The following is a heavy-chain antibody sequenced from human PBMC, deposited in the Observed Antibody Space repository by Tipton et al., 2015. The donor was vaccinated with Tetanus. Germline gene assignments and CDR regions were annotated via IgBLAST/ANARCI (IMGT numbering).Heavy chain of an antibody. CDR1: GASIISSSYF. CDR2: IFYSGST. J-gene: IGHJ3*02. CDR3: AREGAPRAFDI. Sequence: TLSLTCTVSGASIISSSYFWGWIRQPPGKGLEWIGHIFYSGSTHYNPSLESRVTISVDTSKNQFSLKLNSVTAADTAVYYCAREGAPRAFDIWGQGTMVTVSS. V-gene: IGHV4-39*07.